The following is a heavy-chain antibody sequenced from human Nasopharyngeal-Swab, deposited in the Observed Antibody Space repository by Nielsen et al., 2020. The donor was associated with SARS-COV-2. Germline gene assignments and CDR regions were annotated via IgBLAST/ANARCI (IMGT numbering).Heavy chain of an antibody. CDR1: GGSISSSTNYC. CDR2: VHYDGST. Sequence: SETLSLTCAVSGGSISSSTNYCWVWIRQPPGKGLEWIGTVHYDGSTYYSPSLKSRVTISVDTSKNQFSLKLNSVTATDTAVYYCARGYGSFPYYFDHWGQETLVTVSS. CDR3: ARGYGSFPYYFDH. D-gene: IGHD1-26*01. V-gene: IGHV4-39*01. J-gene: IGHJ4*02.